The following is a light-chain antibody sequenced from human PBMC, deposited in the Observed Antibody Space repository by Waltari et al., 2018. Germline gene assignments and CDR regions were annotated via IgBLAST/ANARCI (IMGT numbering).Light chain of an antibody. CDR3: SSYTSISTLV. V-gene: IGLV2-14*01. CDR2: DVS. CDR1: SSDVGGYNY. J-gene: IGLJ3*02. Sequence: QSALTQPASVSGSPGQSITISCTGTSSDVGGYNYVSWFQQHPGRAPKIMIYDVSKRPSGVSNRFSGSKSGNAASLTISGLQAEDEADYYCSSYTSISTLVFGVGTKVTVL.